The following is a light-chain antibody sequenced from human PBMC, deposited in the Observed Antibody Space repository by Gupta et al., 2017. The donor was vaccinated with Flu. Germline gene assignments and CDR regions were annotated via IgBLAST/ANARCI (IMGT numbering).Light chain of an antibody. CDR1: GSNIGSNY. CDR2: FEN. Sequence: QSELTQPPSASGAPGQRVTISCSGSGSNIGSNYVYWYQQLPGTAPNLLIYFENKRPSGVPERFSGSKSGTSASLAISGLRSEDEADYYCSSWEDSRSGRVVFGGGTKLTVL. CDR3: SSWEDSRSGRVV. V-gene: IGLV1-47*02. J-gene: IGLJ2*01.